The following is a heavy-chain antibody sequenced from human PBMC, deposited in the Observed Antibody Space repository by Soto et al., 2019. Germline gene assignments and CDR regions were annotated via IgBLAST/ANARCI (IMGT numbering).Heavy chain of an antibody. D-gene: IGHD6-13*01. V-gene: IGHV4-34*01. CDR3: ARGRKDYSSSLYVN. J-gene: IGHJ4*02. CDR2: INHSGST. CDR1: GGSFSGYS. Sequence: QVQLQQWGAGLLKPSETLSLTCAVYGGSFSGYSWSWIRQPPGKGLEWIGEINHSGSTNYNPSLKTRVTISIDTYKNQFSLKLSSVTAADTSVYYCARGRKDYSSSLYVNWGQGTLVAVSS.